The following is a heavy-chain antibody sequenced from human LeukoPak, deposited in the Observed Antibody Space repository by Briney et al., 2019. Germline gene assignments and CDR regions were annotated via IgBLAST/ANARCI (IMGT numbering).Heavy chain of an antibody. V-gene: IGHV3-11*04. J-gene: IGHJ5*02. CDR3: ASLVVPAVRGRWFHP. Sequence: GGSLRLSCAASGFTFSDYYMSWIRQAPGKGLEWVSYISSSGSTIYYADSVKGRFTISRDNAKNSLYLQMNSLRAEDTVVYYCASLVVPAVRGRWFHPWGQGTLVTVSS. CDR1: GFTFSDYY. D-gene: IGHD2-2*01. CDR2: ISSSGSTI.